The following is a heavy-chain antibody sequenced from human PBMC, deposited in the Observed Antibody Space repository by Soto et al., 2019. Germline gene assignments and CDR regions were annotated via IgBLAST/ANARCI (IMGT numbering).Heavy chain of an antibody. D-gene: IGHD3-3*01. CDR3: AKPLYDFWSGPDAFDI. CDR2: IYSGGTT. J-gene: IGHJ3*02. Sequence: PGGSLRLSCAASGFTVSNNYMIWFRLPPGKGLEWVSLIYSGGTTYYADSVKGRFTISRDNSKNTLYLQMNSLRVEDTAVYYCAKPLYDFWSGPDAFDIWGQGTMVTVSS. CDR1: GFTVSNNY. V-gene: IGHV3-53*01.